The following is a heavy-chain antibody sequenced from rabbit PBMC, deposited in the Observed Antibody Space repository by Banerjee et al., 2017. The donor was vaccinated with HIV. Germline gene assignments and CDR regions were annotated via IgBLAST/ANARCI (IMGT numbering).Heavy chain of an antibody. CDR2: INGGDGIT. V-gene: IGHV1S43*01. D-gene: IGHD6-1*01. J-gene: IGHJ4*01. CDR3: ARAGNIVTGAGYDAMTYFNL. Sequence: QSLEESGGDLVKPGASLTLTCTASGIDFSSYGISWVRQAPGKGLEWIASINGGDGITYYASWAKGRFTISRSTSLNTVDLKMTSLTAADTATYFCARAGNIVTGAGYDAMTYFNLWGPGTLVTVS. CDR1: GIDFSSYG.